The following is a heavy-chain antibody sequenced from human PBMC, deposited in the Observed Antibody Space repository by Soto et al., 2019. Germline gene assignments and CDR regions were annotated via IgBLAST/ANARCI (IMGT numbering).Heavy chain of an antibody. V-gene: IGHV4-30-4*01. CDR2: IAYSGDT. CDR1: GASITGADSH. Sequence: KASETLSLICDVSGASITGADSHWLWIQKPPGKGLEWIGYIAYSGDTYYNPSLRRRVTISADRYENKFSLTLKSVTAADTAVYFCDRDFERSALGPWGQVASFTVSS. D-gene: IGHD3-9*01. J-gene: IGHJ5*02. CDR3: DRDFERSALGP.